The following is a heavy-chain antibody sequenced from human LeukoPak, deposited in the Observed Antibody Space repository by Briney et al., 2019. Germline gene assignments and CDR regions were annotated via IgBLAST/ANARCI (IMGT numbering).Heavy chain of an antibody. CDR3: ARSGPMVRGPTYYMDV. D-gene: IGHD3-10*01. V-gene: IGHV3-30*01. J-gene: IGHJ6*03. Sequence: GGSLRLSRAASGFTFSSYAMHWVRQAPGKGLEWVAVISYDGSNKYYADSVKGRFTISRDNSKNTLYLQMNSLRAEDTAVYYCARSGPMVRGPTYYMDVWGKGTTVTVSS. CDR1: GFTFSSYA. CDR2: ISYDGSNK.